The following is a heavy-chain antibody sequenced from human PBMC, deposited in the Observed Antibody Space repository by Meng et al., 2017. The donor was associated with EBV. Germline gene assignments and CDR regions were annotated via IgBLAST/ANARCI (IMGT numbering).Heavy chain of an antibody. CDR1: GGPFRNDA. CDR3: ASESGRGYTPDY. CDR2: FLPTLGAP. V-gene: IGHV1-69*01. J-gene: IGHJ4*02. Sequence: QGQLGQAAAEVKKPGSSVNVSCKSSGGPFRNDAISWVRQAPGQGLEWLGGFLPTLGAPNYAQKFHGRVSITADESTSTHYMDLSSLRSEDTAVYYCASESGRGYTPDYWGQGTLVTVSS. D-gene: IGHD3-10*01.